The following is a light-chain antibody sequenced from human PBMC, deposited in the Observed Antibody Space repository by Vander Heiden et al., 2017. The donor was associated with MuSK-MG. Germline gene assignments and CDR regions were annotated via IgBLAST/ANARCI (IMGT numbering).Light chain of an antibody. CDR3: QVWDNSIVV. J-gene: IGLJ2*01. CDR2: RDR. CDR1: NVGGKN. Sequence: SYESTQPLSVSVALGQTATIGSGGNNVGGKNVRCYQQKPSQALVLFLYRDRNRPSGIPERFSGSNPGNTATLTISRAQAGDEADYYCQVWDNSIVVFGGGTKLTVL. V-gene: IGLV3-9*01.